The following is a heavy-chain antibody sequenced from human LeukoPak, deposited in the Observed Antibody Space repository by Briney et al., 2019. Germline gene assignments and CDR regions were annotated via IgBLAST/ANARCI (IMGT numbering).Heavy chain of an antibody. J-gene: IGHJ4*02. CDR1: GFTFSSYG. CDR3: AKDREGGYSYGQRYFDY. D-gene: IGHD5-18*01. CDR2: ISYDGSNK. V-gene: IGHV3-30*18. Sequence: GGTLRLSCAASGFTFSSYGMHWVRQAPGKGLEWVAVISYDGSNKYYADPVKGRFTISRDNSKNTLYLQMNSLRAEDTAVYYCAKDREGGYSYGQRYFDYWGQGTLVTVSS.